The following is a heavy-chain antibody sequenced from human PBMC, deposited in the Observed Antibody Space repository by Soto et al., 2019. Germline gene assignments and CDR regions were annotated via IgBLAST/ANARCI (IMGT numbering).Heavy chain of an antibody. CDR1: GFTFSSYA. V-gene: IGHV3-23*01. J-gene: IGHJ6*02. CDR3: AKDPSRYSGMDV. CDR2: ISGSGGST. Sequence: GGSLRLSCAASGFTFSSYAMSWVRQAPGKGLEWVSAISGSGGSTYYADSVKGRFTISRDNSKNTLCLQMNSLRAEDTAVYYCAKDPSRYSGMDVWGQGTTVTVYS.